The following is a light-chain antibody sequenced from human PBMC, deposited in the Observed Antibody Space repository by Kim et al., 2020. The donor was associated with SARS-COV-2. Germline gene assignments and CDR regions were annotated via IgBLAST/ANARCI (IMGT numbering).Light chain of an antibody. Sequence: GQSDTISCTGTSSDVGCYNYVSWYQQHPGKAPKLVIYDVSKRPSGVPHRFSGSKSGNTASLTISGLQAEDEADYYCCSYTGSYPYVFGTGTKVTVL. CDR1: SSDVGCYNY. V-gene: IGLV2-11*01. CDR2: DVS. CDR3: CSYTGSYPYV. J-gene: IGLJ1*01.